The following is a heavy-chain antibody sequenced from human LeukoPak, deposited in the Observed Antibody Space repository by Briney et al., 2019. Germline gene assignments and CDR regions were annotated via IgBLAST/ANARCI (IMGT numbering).Heavy chain of an antibody. CDR2: IYYSGST. D-gene: IGHD6-13*01. Sequence: SETLSLTCTVSGGSISSCYWSWIRQPPGKGLEWVGYIYYSGSTNYNPSLKSRVTISVDTSKNQFSLKLSSVTAADTAVYYCARQGIAAAGTTNNWFDPWGQGTLVTVSS. CDR1: GGSISSCY. CDR3: ARQGIAAAGTTNNWFDP. J-gene: IGHJ5*02. V-gene: IGHV4-59*08.